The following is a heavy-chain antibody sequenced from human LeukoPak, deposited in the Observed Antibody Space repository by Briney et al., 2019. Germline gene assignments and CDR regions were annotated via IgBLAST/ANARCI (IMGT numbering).Heavy chain of an antibody. CDR2: ISYDGTNR. CDR1: GFTFSSYG. J-gene: IGHJ4*02. V-gene: IGHV3-30*18. CDR3: AKRYSSSWCIDS. D-gene: IGHD6-13*01. Sequence: PGGSLRLSCAASGFTFSSYGLHWVRQAPGKGLEWVAVISYDGTNRYCADSVKGRFTISRDNSKNTLYLQMNSLRAEDTAVYYCAKRYSSSWCIDSWGQGTLVTVSS.